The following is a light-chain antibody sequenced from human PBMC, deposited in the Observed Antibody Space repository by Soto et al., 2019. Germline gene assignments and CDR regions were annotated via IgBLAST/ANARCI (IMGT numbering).Light chain of an antibody. CDR3: QGRSNWAWT. Sequence: EIVLTQSPATLSLSPGERATLSCRASQSVGTYLAWYQQKPGQAPRLLMYDASNRATGIPARFSGGGSGTDFPLTISSLEPEDFAVYYCQGRSNWAWTFGQGTKV. CDR2: DAS. CDR1: QSVGTY. V-gene: IGKV3-11*01. J-gene: IGKJ1*01.